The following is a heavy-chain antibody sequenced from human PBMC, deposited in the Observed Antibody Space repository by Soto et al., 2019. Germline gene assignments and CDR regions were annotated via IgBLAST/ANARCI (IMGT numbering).Heavy chain of an antibody. CDR1: GFTFSSYW. Sequence: PGGSLRLSCAASGFTFSSYWMHWVRQAPGKGLVWVSRINSDGSSTSYADSVKGRFTISRDNAKNTLYLQMNSLRAEDTVVYYCARGVDDILTGAFDIWGQGTMVPVS. J-gene: IGHJ3*02. V-gene: IGHV3-74*01. CDR2: INSDGSST. CDR3: ARGVDDILTGAFDI. D-gene: IGHD3-9*01.